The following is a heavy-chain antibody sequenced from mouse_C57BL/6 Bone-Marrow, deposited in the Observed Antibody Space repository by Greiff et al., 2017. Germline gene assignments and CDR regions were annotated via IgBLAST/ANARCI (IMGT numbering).Heavy chain of an antibody. V-gene: IGHV1-82*01. CDR1: GYAFSSSW. CDR2: IYPGGGYT. D-gene: IGHD1-1*01. CDR3: ARSDYYGRSAGFAY. Sequence: QVQLQQSGPELVKPGASVKISCTASGYAFSSSWMNWVQQRPGKGLEWIGRIYPGGGYTNYTGSFKGQATMTADKSSSTAYLQLSSLTSEDSAVYYCARSDYYGRSAGFAYWVQGTVVTVSA. J-gene: IGHJ3*01.